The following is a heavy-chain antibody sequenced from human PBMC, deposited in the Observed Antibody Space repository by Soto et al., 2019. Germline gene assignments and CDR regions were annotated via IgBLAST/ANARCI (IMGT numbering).Heavy chain of an antibody. Sequence: PSETLSLTCTVSGGSISSSSYYWGWIRQPPGKGLEWIGSIYYSGSTYYNPSLKSRVTISVDTSKNQFSLKLSSVTAADTAVYYCARQPLWSMVRGVTPGFDYWGQGTLVTVSS. V-gene: IGHV4-39*01. CDR2: IYYSGST. CDR1: GGSISSSSYY. J-gene: IGHJ4*02. CDR3: ARQPLWSMVRGVTPGFDY. D-gene: IGHD3-10*01.